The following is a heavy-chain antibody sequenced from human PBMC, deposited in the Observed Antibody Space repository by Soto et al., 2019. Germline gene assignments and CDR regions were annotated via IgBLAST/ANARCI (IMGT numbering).Heavy chain of an antibody. CDR2: IIPFFRTA. J-gene: IGHJ4*02. CDR3: ARAGYCISTSCYALDY. CDR1: GGTFSYA. D-gene: IGHD2-2*01. V-gene: IGHV1-69*12. Sequence: QVQLVQSGAEVKKPGSSVKVSCKASGGTFSYAISWVRQAPGQGLEWMGGIIPFFRTANYAQKFQGRVTITADESTNKAYMELSSLRSEDTAVYYCARAGYCISTSCYALDYWGQGSLVTVSS.